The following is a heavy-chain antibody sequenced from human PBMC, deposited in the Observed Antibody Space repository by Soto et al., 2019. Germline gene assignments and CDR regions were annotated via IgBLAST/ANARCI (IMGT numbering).Heavy chain of an antibody. CDR3: TTGEGSSWKGGYYYYGMDV. CDR1: GFTFSNAW. J-gene: IGHJ6*02. V-gene: IGHV3-15*07. D-gene: IGHD6-13*01. Sequence: GGSLRLSCAASGFTFSNAWMNWVRQAPGKGLEWVGRIKSKTDGGTTDYAAPVKGRFTISRDDSKNTLYLQMNSLKTEDTAVYYCTTGEGSSWKGGYYYYGMDVWGQGTTVTVSS. CDR2: IKSKTDGGTT.